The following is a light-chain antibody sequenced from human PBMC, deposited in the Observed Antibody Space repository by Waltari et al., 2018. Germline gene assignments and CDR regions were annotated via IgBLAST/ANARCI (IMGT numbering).Light chain of an antibody. Sequence: DIQMTQSPSSLSASAGDTVTITCRASQAINTYLNWYQHKPGKAPKRLIYAAYSLESGVPSRFSGSGSGTDFTLTISSLQPEDFAAYYCLQYNSHPWTFGQGTKVEIK. J-gene: IGKJ1*01. CDR3: LQYNSHPWT. CDR2: AAY. V-gene: IGKV1-17*01. CDR1: QAINTY.